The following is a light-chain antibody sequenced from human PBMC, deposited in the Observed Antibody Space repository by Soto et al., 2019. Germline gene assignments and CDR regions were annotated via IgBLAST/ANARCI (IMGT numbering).Light chain of an antibody. V-gene: IGKV1-17*01. CDR3: KHYDIYPIT. Sequence: MKNSAFSVSAPEEEKIIITCRASRDVGSDVSWYQQKPGQAPKLVIYAASNLYTGVPSRFSGRRSGTEFTLTISSLQAEDGASYYSKHYDIYPITFGGGTNVDIK. CDR1: RDVGSD. CDR2: AAS. J-gene: IGKJ4*01.